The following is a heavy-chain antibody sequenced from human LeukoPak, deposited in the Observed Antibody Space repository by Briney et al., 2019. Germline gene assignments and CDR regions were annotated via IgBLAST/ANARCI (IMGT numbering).Heavy chain of an antibody. V-gene: IGHV3-53*01. J-gene: IGHJ4*02. Sequence: GGSLRLSCTVSGFTVSSNSMSWVRQAPGKGLEWVSFIYSGGNTHYSDSVKGRFTISRDNSKNTLYLQMNSLRADDTAVYYCARRAGEYSHPYDCWGQGTLVTVSS. CDR2: IYSGGNT. CDR1: GFTVSSNS. CDR3: ARRAGEYSHPYDC. D-gene: IGHD4-17*01.